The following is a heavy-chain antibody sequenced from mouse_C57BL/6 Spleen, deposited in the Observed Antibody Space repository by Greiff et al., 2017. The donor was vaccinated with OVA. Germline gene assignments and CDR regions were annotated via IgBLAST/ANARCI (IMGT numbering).Heavy chain of an antibody. CDR1: GFTFSNYC. D-gene: IGHD2-4*01. Sequence: EVKLVESGGGLVQPGGSMKLSCVASGFTFSNYCMNWVRQSPEKGLEWVANIRFKSGNSETHYAESVKGRITISRDDSKSSVYLNMNNLRAEATGIYYCTYYDYAFAYWGQGTLVTVSA. CDR2: IRFKSGNSET. CDR3: TYYDYAFAY. V-gene: IGHV6-3*01. J-gene: IGHJ3*01.